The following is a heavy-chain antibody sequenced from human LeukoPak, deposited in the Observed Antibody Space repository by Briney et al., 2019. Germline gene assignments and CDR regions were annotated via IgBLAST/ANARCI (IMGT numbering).Heavy chain of an antibody. CDR1: GFTFSSYS. CDR2: ISSSSSYI. Sequence: GGSLSLSCAASGFTFSSYSMNWVRQAPGKGLEWVSSISSSSSYIYYADSVKGRFTISRDNAKNSLYLQMNSLRAEDTAVYYCSRDLTWEVPFDYWGQGTLVTVSS. J-gene: IGHJ4*02. V-gene: IGHV3-21*01. D-gene: IGHD1-26*01. CDR3: SRDLTWEVPFDY.